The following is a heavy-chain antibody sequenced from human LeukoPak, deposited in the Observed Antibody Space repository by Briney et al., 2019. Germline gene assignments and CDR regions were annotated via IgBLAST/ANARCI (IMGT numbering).Heavy chain of an antibody. CDR3: ARVDYDSSGYGPSGY. D-gene: IGHD3-22*01. J-gene: IGHJ4*02. CDR1: RYTFTSYY. V-gene: IGHV1-46*01. Sequence: ASVKVSCKASRYTFTSYYMHWVRQAPGQGLEWMGIINPSGGSTNYAQNFQGRVTMTRDTSTSTVYVELSSLRSEDTAVYYCARVDYDSSGYGPSGYWGQGTLVTVSS. CDR2: INPSGGST.